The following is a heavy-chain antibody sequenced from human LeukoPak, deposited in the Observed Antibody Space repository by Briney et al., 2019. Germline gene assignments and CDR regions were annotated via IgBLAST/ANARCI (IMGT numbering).Heavy chain of an antibody. V-gene: IGHV1-2*02. CDR3: AREGYCSSTSCYAWFDP. Sequence: ASVKVSCKASGYTFTHYYMHWVRQAPGQGLEWMGWINPNSGGTNYAQKFQGRVTMTRDTSISTAFMELNRLRSDDTAVYYCAREGYCSSTSCYAWFDPWGQGTLVTVSS. CDR2: INPNSGGT. D-gene: IGHD2-2*01. CDR1: GYTFTHYY. J-gene: IGHJ5*02.